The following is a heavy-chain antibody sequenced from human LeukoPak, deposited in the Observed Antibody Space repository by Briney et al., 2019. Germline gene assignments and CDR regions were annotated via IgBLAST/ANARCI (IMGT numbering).Heavy chain of an antibody. CDR1: GFTFSSYS. V-gene: IGHV3-48*01. J-gene: IGHJ4*02. D-gene: IGHD6-19*01. Sequence: GGSLRLSCAASGFTFSSYSMNWVRQAPWKGLEWVSYISSSSSTIYYADSVKGRFTISRDNAKNSLYLQMNSLRAEDTAVYYCARAPRGVSVWYSVDYWRQGTLVTVSS. CDR3: ARAPRGVSVWYSVDY. CDR2: ISSSSSTI.